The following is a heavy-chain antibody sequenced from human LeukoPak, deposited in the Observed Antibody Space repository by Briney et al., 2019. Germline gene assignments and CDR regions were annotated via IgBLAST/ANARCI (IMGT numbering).Heavy chain of an antibody. Sequence: GASLKVSCKTSGYSFTSYHMHWLRQAPGQGLEWVGILKSSGDTTVYAQKFQGRVTVTRDTSTSTVYMELSNLSSEDTAVYYCAREDPHTYNFDFWGPGTLVTVSS. J-gene: IGHJ4*02. CDR3: AREDPHTYNFDF. CDR1: GYSFTSYH. CDR2: LKSSGDTT. V-gene: IGHV1-46*01. D-gene: IGHD1-1*01.